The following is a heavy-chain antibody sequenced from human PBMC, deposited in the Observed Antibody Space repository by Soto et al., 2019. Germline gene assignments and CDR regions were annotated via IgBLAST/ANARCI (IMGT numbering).Heavy chain of an antibody. CDR2: ISGGGSAT. Sequence: GGSLRLSCTASGFIFSDYYMNWIRQAPGKGLERLAYISGGGSATYYADSVKGRFAISRDNARTSPYLQINSLRGEDSAVYSCARSSLTYFEFWGQGTMVTVSS. V-gene: IGHV3-11*01. CDR1: GFIFSDYY. J-gene: IGHJ4*02. CDR3: ARSSLTYFEF.